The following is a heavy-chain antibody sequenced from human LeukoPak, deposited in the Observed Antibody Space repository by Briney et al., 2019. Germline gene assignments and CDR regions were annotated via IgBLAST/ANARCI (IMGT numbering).Heavy chain of an antibody. CDR3: ARIRPYSSSWYGLNAFDI. Sequence: SETLPLTCTVSGGSICSYYWSWIRQPPGKGLEWIGYIYYSGSTNYNPSLKSRVTISVDTSKNQFSLKLSSVTAADTAVYYCARIRPYSSSWYGLNAFDIWGQGTMVTVSS. CDR2: IYYSGST. V-gene: IGHV4-59*12. J-gene: IGHJ3*02. D-gene: IGHD6-13*01. CDR1: GGSICSYY.